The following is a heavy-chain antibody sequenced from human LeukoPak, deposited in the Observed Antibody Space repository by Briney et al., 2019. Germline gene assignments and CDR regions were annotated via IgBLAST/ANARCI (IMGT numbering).Heavy chain of an antibody. J-gene: IGHJ4*02. CDR1: GYTFKVHG. D-gene: IGHD6-19*01. CDR2: INWNGGST. CDR3: ARGDSNGWYFDC. V-gene: IGHV3-20*04. Sequence: GGSLRLSCAASGYTFKVHGMSWVRPAPGKGLEWVSGINWNGGSTGYADSVKGRFTISRDNAKNSLYLQMNSLRDEDTALYYCARGDSNGWYFDCWGQGTLVTVSS.